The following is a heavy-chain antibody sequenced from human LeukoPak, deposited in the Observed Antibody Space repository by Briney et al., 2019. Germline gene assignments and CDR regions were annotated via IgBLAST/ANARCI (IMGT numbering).Heavy chain of an antibody. D-gene: IGHD4-17*01. J-gene: IGHJ4*02. CDR1: GFTFSSYG. Sequence: GGSLRLSCVAAGFTFSSYGMHWVRQPPGKGLEWVAFIRYDGSNKYYADSVKGRFTISKDNSRDTLHLQMNSLRAEDTAVYYCAKDNYDYGDYDGGDYWGQGTLVTVSS. V-gene: IGHV3-30*02. CDR2: IRYDGSNK. CDR3: AKDNYDYGDYDGGDY.